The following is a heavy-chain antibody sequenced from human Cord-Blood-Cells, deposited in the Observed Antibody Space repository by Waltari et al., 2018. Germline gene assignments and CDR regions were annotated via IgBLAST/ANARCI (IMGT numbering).Heavy chain of an antibody. Sequence: QVQLQESGPGLVTPSQTLSLTCTVSGGPITRGGYSCSLISPHPGKGLEWIGYIYYSGSTYYNPSLKSRVTISVDTSKNQFSLKLSSVTAADTAVYYCARGEGAIPNWYFDLWGRGTLVTVSS. CDR2: IYYSGST. J-gene: IGHJ2*01. CDR3: ARGEGAIPNWYFDL. V-gene: IGHV4-31*03. CDR1: GGPITRGGYS. D-gene: IGHD3-16*01.